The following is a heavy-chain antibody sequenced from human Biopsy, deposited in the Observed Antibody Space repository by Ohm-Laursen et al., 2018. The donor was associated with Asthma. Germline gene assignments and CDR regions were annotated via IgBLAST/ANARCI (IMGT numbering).Heavy chain of an antibody. V-gene: IGHV3-30*19. Sequence: SLRLSCAASGFSFSSYAMHWVRQAPGKGLEWVAVGGSYYDGGLKYYADSVNGRFTVFRDDSKNTLYLQMNSLRPDDTAVCYCARDVMEWYLPAFDFWGQGTLVTVSS. D-gene: IGHD3-3*01. CDR1: GFSFSSYA. J-gene: IGHJ4*02. CDR3: ARDVMEWYLPAFDF. CDR2: GGSYYDGGLK.